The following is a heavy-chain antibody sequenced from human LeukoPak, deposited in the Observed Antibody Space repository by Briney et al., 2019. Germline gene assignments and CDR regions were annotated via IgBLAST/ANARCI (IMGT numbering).Heavy chain of an antibody. CDR2: ISYDGSNK. J-gene: IGHJ4*02. V-gene: IGHV3-30-3*01. CDR1: GFTFSSYA. Sequence: PGGSLRLSCAASGFTFSSYAMHWVRQAPGKGLEWVAVISYDGSNKYYADSVKGRFTISRDNSKNTLYLQMNSLRAEDTAVYYCARDSPRQLVPYFDYWGQGTLVTVSS. D-gene: IGHD6-6*01. CDR3: ARDSPRQLVPYFDY.